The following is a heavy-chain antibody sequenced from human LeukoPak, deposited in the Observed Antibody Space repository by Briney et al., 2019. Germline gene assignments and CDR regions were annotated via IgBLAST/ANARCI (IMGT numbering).Heavy chain of an antibody. CDR2: IIPTFGTA. V-gene: IGHV1-69*05. D-gene: IGHD6-19*01. Sequence: SVKVSCKASGGTFSSYAISWVRQAPGQGLEWMGGIIPTFGTANYAQKLQGRVTITTDESTSTAYMELSSLRSEDTAVYYCASGVAGAEYFQHWGQGTLVTVSS. J-gene: IGHJ1*01. CDR3: ASGVAGAEYFQH. CDR1: GGTFSSYA.